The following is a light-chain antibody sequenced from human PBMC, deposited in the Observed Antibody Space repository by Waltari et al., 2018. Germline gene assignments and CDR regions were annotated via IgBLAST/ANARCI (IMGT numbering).Light chain of an antibody. Sequence: QSALTQPASVSGSPGQSINISCTGISSDVGGFNFVSWYQQHPGKAPKLMIYDVFNRPSGVSTRFSGSKSDNAASLAISGLQAEDEAVYYCSSYTASPPHVVFGGGTKVTVL. CDR3: SSYTASPPHVV. V-gene: IGLV2-14*03. CDR1: SSDVGGFNF. CDR2: DVF. J-gene: IGLJ2*01.